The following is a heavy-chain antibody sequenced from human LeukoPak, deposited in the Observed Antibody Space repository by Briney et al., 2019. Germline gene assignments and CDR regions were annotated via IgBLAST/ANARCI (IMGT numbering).Heavy chain of an antibody. CDR3: ARDVSPYCSDGICYDAFDI. J-gene: IGHJ3*02. CDR1: GFTLSNYW. D-gene: IGHD2-15*01. CDR2: MNEDGSVK. V-gene: IGHV3-7*01. Sequence: GGSLRLSCAASGFTLSNYWMTWVRQVPGKGLEWVANMNEDGSVKNYVDSVKGRFTISRDNAKNSLYLQMNSLRAEDTAVYYCARDVSPYCSDGICYDAFDIWGQETMVTVSS.